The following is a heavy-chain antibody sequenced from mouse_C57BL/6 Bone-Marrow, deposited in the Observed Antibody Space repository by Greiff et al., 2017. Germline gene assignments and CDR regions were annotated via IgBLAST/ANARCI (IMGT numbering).Heavy chain of an antibody. CDR3: ARNRDGSSYVSWFAY. Sequence: VQGVESGPGLVAPSQSLSITCTVSGFSLTSYAISWVRQPPGKGLEWLGVIWTGGGTNYNSALKSRLSIRKDNSKSQVFLKMNSLQTDDTARYYCARNRDGSSYVSWFAYWGQGTLVTVSA. CDR1: GFSLTSYA. V-gene: IGHV2-9-1*01. CDR2: IWTGGGT. J-gene: IGHJ3*01. D-gene: IGHD1-1*01.